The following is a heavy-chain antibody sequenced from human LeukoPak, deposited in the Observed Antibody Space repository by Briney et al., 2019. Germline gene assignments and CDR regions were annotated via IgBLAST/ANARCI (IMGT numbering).Heavy chain of an antibody. D-gene: IGHD3-22*01. CDR3: AKDLARYYYDSSGYSHIYYYYGMDV. Sequence: GGSLRLSCAASGFTVSSNYMSWVRQAPGKGLEWVSIIYSGDTTYYADSVKGRFTISRDNSKNTLYLQMNSLRAEDTAVYYCAKDLARYYYDSSGYSHIYYYYGMDVWGQGTTVTVSS. V-gene: IGHV3-53*01. J-gene: IGHJ6*02. CDR2: IYSGDTT. CDR1: GFTVSSNY.